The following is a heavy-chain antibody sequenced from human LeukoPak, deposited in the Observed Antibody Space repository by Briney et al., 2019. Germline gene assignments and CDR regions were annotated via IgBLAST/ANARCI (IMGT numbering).Heavy chain of an antibody. V-gene: IGHV3-48*03. D-gene: IGHD4-17*01. Sequence: GGSLRLSCAASGFTFSSYEMNWVRQAPGKGLEWVSHISSSGSTIYYADSVKGRFTISRDNAKNSLYLQMNSLRAEDTAVYYCARDLGDHEGYWGQGTLVTVSS. CDR2: ISSSGSTI. CDR3: ARDLGDHEGY. CDR1: GFTFSSYE. J-gene: IGHJ4*02.